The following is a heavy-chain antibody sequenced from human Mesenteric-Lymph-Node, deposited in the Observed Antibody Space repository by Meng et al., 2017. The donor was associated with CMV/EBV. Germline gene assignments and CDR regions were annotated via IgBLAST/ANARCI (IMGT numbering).Heavy chain of an antibody. D-gene: IGHD4-17*01. Sequence: CTVSGGSISSGGYCWSWIRQHPGRGLEWIGSIYNIGSTYYNPSLKSRVTISTNTSKNQFSLKLSSVTAADPAVYYCARDVLRSSFGYWGQGTLVTVSS. CDR2: IYNIGST. V-gene: IGHV4-31*03. J-gene: IGHJ4*02. CDR1: GGSISSGGYC. CDR3: ARDVLRSSFGY.